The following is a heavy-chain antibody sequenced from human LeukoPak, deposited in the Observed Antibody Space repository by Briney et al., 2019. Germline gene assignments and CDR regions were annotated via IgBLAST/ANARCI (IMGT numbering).Heavy chain of an antibody. CDR3: ARVYYSRFDP. V-gene: IGHV4-4*07. Sequence: PSETLSLTCTVSGASISSYYWSWIRLPAGKGLEWIGHIYTSGTTNFNPSLKSRVTMSVDTSKNQFSLNLSSVTAVDTAVYYCARVYYSRFDPWGQGTLVTVSS. CDR1: GASISSYY. D-gene: IGHD3-10*01. J-gene: IGHJ5*02. CDR2: IYTSGTT.